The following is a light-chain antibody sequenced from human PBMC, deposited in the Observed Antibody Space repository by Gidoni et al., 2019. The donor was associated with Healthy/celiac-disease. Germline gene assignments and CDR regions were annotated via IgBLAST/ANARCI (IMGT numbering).Light chain of an antibody. CDR2: AAS. V-gene: IGKV1-39*01. CDR3: QQSYITPPT. CDR1: QSISSY. J-gene: IGKJ1*01. Sequence: DIQMTQSPSSLSASVGDRVTITCRASQSISSYLNWYQQKPGKAPKLLIYAASSLQSGVPSRFSGSGSGTDFTLTISSLQPEDFATYYCQQSYITPPTFXXXTKVEIK.